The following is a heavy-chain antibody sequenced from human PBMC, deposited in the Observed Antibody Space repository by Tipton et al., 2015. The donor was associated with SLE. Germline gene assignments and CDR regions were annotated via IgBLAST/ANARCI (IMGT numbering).Heavy chain of an antibody. Sequence: TLSLTCTVSGGSISSSSYYWGWIRQPPGKGLEWIGSIYYRGSTYYSPSLKSRFTISVDTSKNQFSLKLSSVTAADTAVYYCASQGALAAAGTGAFDIWGQGTLVTVSS. D-gene: IGHD6-13*01. J-gene: IGHJ3*02. CDR2: IYYRGST. CDR3: ASQGALAAAGTGAFDI. V-gene: IGHV4-39*01. CDR1: GGSISSSSYY.